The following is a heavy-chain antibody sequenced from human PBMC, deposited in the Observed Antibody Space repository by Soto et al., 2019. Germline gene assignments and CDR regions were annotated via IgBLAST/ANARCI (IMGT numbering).Heavy chain of an antibody. Sequence: SVKVSCKASGGTFSSVTVSWVRQAPGQGLEWMGGIVPVFGTANYAQKFQGRVTITADTSTRTAYMEVRSLKSEDTAFYYCAKEARAARSLDFWGQGTLVTVSS. CDR1: GGTFSSVT. CDR2: IVPVFGTA. CDR3: AKEARAARSLDF. V-gene: IGHV1-69*06. D-gene: IGHD2-15*01. J-gene: IGHJ4*02.